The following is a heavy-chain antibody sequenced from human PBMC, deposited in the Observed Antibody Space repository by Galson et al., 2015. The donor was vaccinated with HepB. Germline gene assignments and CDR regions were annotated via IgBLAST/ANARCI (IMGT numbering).Heavy chain of an antibody. Sequence: SVKVSCKASGYTFTSYGISWVRQAPGQGLEWMGWISAYNGNTNYAQKLQGRVTMTTDTSTSTAYMELRSLRSDDTAVYYCARANPPKGDYDSPYFDYWGQGTLVTVSS. J-gene: IGHJ4*02. D-gene: IGHD2-21*02. CDR1: GYTFTSYG. V-gene: IGHV1-18*01. CDR2: ISAYNGNT. CDR3: ARANPPKGDYDSPYFDY.